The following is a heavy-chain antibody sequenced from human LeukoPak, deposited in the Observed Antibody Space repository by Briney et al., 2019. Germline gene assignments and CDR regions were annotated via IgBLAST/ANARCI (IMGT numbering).Heavy chain of an antibody. D-gene: IGHD1-26*01. CDR2: IRSKANSYAT. CDR1: GFTFSGSA. Sequence: GGSLRLSCAASGFTFSGSAMHWVRQASGKGLEWVGRIRSKANSYATAYAASVKGRFTISRDDSKNTLYLQMNSLRAEDTAVYYCARDRRIVGATDAFDIWGQGTMVTVSS. CDR3: ARDRRIVGATDAFDI. V-gene: IGHV3-73*01. J-gene: IGHJ3*02.